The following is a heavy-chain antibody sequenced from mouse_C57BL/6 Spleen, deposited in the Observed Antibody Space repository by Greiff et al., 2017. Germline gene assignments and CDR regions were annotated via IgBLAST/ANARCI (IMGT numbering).Heavy chain of an antibody. Sequence: QVQLQQPGAELVKPGASVKMSCKASGYTFTSYWLTWVKQRPGQGLEWIGDIYPGSGSTNYNEKFKSKATLTVDKPSSTAYMQLSSLTSEDSAVYYCARNSGSSSWFAYWGQGTLVTVSA. CDR1: GYTFTSYW. J-gene: IGHJ3*01. V-gene: IGHV1-55*01. CDR2: IYPGSGST. D-gene: IGHD1-1*01. CDR3: ARNSGSSSWFAY.